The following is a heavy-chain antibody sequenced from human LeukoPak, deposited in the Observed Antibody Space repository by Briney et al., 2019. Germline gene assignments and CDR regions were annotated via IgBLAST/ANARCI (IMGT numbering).Heavy chain of an antibody. J-gene: IGHJ5*02. CDR2: IYTSGST. V-gene: IGHV4-4*07. CDR1: GYSISSGYY. D-gene: IGHD3-3*01. Sequence: KPSETLSLTCTVSGYSISSGYYWSRIRQPAGKGLEWIGRIYTSGSTNYNPSLKSRVTMSVDTSKNQFSLKLSSVTAADTAVYYCARDSPYYDFWSVAEWFDPWGQGTLVTVSS. CDR3: ARDSPYYDFWSVAEWFDP.